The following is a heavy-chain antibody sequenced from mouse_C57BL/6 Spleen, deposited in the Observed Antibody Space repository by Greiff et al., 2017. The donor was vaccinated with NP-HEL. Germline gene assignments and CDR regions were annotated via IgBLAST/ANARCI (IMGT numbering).Heavy chain of an antibody. CDR2: INYDGSST. CDR1: GFTFSDYY. Sequence: EVMLVESEGGLVQPGSSMKLSCTASGFTFSDYYMAWVRQVPEKGLEWVANINYDGSSTYYLDSLKSRFIIPRENAKNILYLEMSRLKSEDTATYYCARDGGYGSSPHWYFDVWGTGTTVTVSS. D-gene: IGHD1-1*01. J-gene: IGHJ1*03. V-gene: IGHV5-16*01. CDR3: ARDGGYGSSPHWYFDV.